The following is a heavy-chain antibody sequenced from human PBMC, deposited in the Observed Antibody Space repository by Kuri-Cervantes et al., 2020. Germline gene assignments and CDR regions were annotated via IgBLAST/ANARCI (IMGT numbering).Heavy chain of an antibody. CDR2: MNPNSGNT. CDR3: AREPGYGSGPLDY. Sequence: ASVKVSCKASGYTFTSYYMHWVRQAPGQGLEWMGWMNPNSGNTGYAQKFQGRVTMTRDTSTSTVYMELSSLRSEDTAVYYCAREPGYGSGPLDYWGQGTLVTVSS. V-gene: IGHV1-46*01. J-gene: IGHJ4*02. D-gene: IGHD3-10*01. CDR1: GYTFTSYY.